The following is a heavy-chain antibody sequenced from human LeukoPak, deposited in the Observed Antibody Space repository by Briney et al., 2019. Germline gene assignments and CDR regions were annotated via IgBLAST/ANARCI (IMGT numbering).Heavy chain of an antibody. Sequence: ASVKVSCKASGYTFTSYGISWVRQAPGQGLEWVGWISAYNGDTNYAQKLQGRVTMTTDTSTSTAYMELRSLRSDDTAVYYCASSRAGGYFDYWGQGTLVTVSS. J-gene: IGHJ4*02. V-gene: IGHV1-18*04. CDR3: ASSRAGGYFDY. CDR1: GYTFTSYG. CDR2: ISAYNGDT. D-gene: IGHD3-16*01.